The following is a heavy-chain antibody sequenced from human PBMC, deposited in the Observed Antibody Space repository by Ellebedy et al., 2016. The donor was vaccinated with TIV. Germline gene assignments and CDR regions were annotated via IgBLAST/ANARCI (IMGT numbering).Heavy chain of an antibody. CDR3: ARDSGADNFYTWTKDL. CDR2: MKAHSGVV. D-gene: IGHD1-1*01. CDR1: GYSLSDYC. J-gene: IGHJ5*02. V-gene: IGHV1-2*02. Sequence: AASVKVSCKASGYSLSDYCLHWVRQVPGHGLEWMGWMKAHSGVVNYARKFQGRVTMTSDRSINTAFMELTFLTSDDTAVYFCARDSGADNFYTWTKDLWGQGTLVAVSS.